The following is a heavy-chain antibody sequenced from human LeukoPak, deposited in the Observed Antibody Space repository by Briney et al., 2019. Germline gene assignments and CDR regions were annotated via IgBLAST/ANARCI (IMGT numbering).Heavy chain of an antibody. D-gene: IGHD2-21*02. CDR1: GYTFIANY. V-gene: IGHV1-2*02. Sequence: ASVKVSCKASGYTFIANYMHWVRQAPGQGLEWVGWLNPNSGVTNYAQKFQGRVTMTRDTSITTAYMELSGLRSDDTALYYCARRAYCGIACSPIGHFDLWGRGTLVTVPS. CDR3: ARRAYCGIACSPIGHFDL. CDR2: LNPNSGVT. J-gene: IGHJ2*01.